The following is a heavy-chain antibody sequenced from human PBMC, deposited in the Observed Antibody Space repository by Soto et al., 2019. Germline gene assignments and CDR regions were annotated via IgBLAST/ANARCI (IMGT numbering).Heavy chain of an antibody. Sequence: GGSLRLSCATSGFTFSSYAMNWVRQAPGRGLEFVSYIHSSGSPIHHADFVKGRFTISRDSAKNSLYLQMNSLREEDTAVYYCTRDSRVFYGMDVWGQGTTVTVSS. CDR2: IHSSGSPI. CDR1: GFTFSSYA. J-gene: IGHJ6*02. V-gene: IGHV3-48*02. CDR3: TRDSRVFYGMDV. D-gene: IGHD6-13*01.